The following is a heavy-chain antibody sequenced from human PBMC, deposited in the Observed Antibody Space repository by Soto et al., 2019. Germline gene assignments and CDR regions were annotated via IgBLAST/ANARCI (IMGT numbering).Heavy chain of an antibody. CDR3: ARARLRAVYAFDI. CDR1: GGSVSSGAYY. CDR2: IYYSGST. Sequence: SETLSLTCTVSGGSVSSGAYYWAWIRQRPGKGLEWIGYIYYSGSTYYSPSLKSRLSISLDTSKNQFSLRLSSVTAADTAMYYCARARLRAVYAFDIWGQGTMVTVSS. J-gene: IGHJ3*02. D-gene: IGHD5-12*01. V-gene: IGHV4-31*03.